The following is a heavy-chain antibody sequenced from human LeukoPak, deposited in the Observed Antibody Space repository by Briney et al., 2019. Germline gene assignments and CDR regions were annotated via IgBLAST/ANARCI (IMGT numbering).Heavy chain of an antibody. J-gene: IGHJ4*02. Sequence: GGSLRLSCAASGFTFSSYGMHWVRQAPGKGLEWVAFIRYTGSDKYYADSVKGRFTISRDNSKNTLYLQMNSLRAEDTAVYYSARKVLNYFDYWGQGTLVTVSS. V-gene: IGHV3-30*02. CDR1: GFTFSSYG. CDR2: IRYTGSDK. CDR3: ARKVLNYFDY.